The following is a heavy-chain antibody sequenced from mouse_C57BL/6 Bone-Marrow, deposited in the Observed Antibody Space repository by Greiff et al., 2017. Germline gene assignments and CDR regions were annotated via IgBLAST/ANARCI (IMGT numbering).Heavy chain of an antibody. J-gene: IGHJ3*01. V-gene: IGHV1-56*01. CDR3: ARWGAVVAPGFAY. CDR2: IFPGSGST. D-gene: IGHD1-1*01. Sequence: VQLQQSGPELVRPGASVKISCKAPGYTFTSHWMQWVRQRPGQGLEWIGEIFPGSGSTYYNEKFKGKATLTVDTSASTAYMQISSLTSEDSAVYCCARWGAVVAPGFAYWGQGTLVTVAA. CDR1: GYTFTSHW.